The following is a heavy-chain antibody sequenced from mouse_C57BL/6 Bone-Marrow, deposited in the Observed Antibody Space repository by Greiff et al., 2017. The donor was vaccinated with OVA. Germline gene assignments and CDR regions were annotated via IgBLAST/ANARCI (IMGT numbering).Heavy chain of an antibody. CDR3: ARHVSIYYEYDEDAMDY. CDR1: GFTFSDYY. CDR2: ISNGGGST. D-gene: IGHD2-4*01. J-gene: IGHJ4*01. V-gene: IGHV5-12*01. Sequence: EVQVVESGGGLVPPGGSLKLSCAASGFTFSDYYMYWVRQTPEKRLEWVAYISNGGGSTYYPETVKGRFTISRDNAKNTLYLQMSRLKSEDTALYYCARHVSIYYEYDEDAMDYWGQGTAVTVTS.